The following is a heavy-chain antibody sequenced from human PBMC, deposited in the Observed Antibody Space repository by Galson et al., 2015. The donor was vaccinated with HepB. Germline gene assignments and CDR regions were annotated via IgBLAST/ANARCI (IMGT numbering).Heavy chain of an antibody. V-gene: IGHV3-15*07. CDR1: GFTFSNAW. J-gene: IGHJ3*02. CDR2: IKSKTDGGTT. D-gene: IGHD3-3*01. CDR3: TTDREWLLYSDAFDI. Sequence: SLRLSCAASGFTFSNAWMNWVRQAPGKGLEWVGRIKSKTDGGTTDYAAPVKGRFTISRDDSKNTLYLQMNSLKTEDTAVYYCTTDREWLLYSDAFDIWGQGTMVTVSS.